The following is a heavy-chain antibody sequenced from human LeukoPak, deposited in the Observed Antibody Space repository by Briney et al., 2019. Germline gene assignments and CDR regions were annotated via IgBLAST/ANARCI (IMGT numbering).Heavy chain of an antibody. D-gene: IGHD3-22*01. Sequence: PGGSLRLSCAASGFTFSSYAMNWVRQAPGKGLEWVSAISGSGGSTYYADSVKGRFTISRDNSKNVLYLRMNSLTAEDTAIYYCAKDRPNFHENSGHYYRRDGDSWGQGTLVTVSS. CDR3: AKDRPNFHENSGHYYRRDGDS. CDR2: ISGSGGST. J-gene: IGHJ5*01. V-gene: IGHV3-23*01. CDR1: GFTFSSYA.